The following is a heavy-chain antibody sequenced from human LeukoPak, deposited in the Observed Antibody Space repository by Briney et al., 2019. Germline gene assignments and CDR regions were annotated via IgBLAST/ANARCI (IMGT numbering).Heavy chain of an antibody. V-gene: IGHV3-9*01. J-gene: IGHJ4*02. D-gene: IGHD1-26*01. Sequence: GRSLRLSCAASGFTFDDYARHWVRQAPGKGLEWVSGISWNSGSIGYADSVKGRFTISRDNAKNSLYLQMNSLRAEDTALYYCAKVVTQLGSFDYWGQGTLVTVSS. CDR2: ISWNSGSI. CDR1: GFTFDDYA. CDR3: AKVVTQLGSFDY.